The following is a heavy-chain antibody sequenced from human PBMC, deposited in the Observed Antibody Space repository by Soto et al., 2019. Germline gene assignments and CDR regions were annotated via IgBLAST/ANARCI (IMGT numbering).Heavy chain of an antibody. D-gene: IGHD1-26*01. CDR2: IYWSDEI. CDR3: AHRKGGTFDY. CDR1: GFSLSTSQEA. J-gene: IGHJ4*02. Sequence: QITLKESGPTLVKTTQTLTLTCSFSGFSLSTSQEAVGWIRQPPGKALEWLALIYWSDEIHYSPSLNNRLTITKDTSKNQVVLTVTNMDPMDTATYYCAHRKGGTFDYWGQGTLVTVSS. V-gene: IGHV2-5*01.